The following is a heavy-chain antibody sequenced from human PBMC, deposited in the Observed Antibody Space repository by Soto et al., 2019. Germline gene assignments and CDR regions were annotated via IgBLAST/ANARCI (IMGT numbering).Heavy chain of an antibody. CDR2: IIPVLGAA. CDR1: GGTFDNYA. Sequence: QVQLVQSGAEVRKPGSSVQVSCKASGGTFDNYAIVWVRQAPGQGLEWVGGIIPVLGAANYAQKFQDKVTINADASTSTAYMGLSSLTSEDTAVYYWARVAPWLGYYFDYWGQGTVVTVSS. V-gene: IGHV1-69*01. J-gene: IGHJ4*02. CDR3: ARVAPWLGYYFDY. D-gene: IGHD5-12*01.